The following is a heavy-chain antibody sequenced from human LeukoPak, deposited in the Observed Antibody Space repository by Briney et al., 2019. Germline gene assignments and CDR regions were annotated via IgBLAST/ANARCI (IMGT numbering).Heavy chain of an antibody. D-gene: IGHD6-13*01. CDR3: ARELITAAASPFDN. J-gene: IGHJ4*02. CDR1: GFSFSDYY. V-gene: IGHV3-11*05. Sequence: GGSVRLSCAASGFSFSDYYMSWIRQAPGKGLEWVSYISSNSKYTNYADSVKGRFTISRDNAKNSLYLLMNSLRAEDTAVYYCARELITAAASPFDNWGQGTLVTVSS. CDR2: ISSNSKYT.